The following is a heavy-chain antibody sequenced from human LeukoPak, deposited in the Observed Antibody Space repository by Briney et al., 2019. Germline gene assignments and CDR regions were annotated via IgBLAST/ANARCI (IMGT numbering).Heavy chain of an antibody. CDR3: AKERSYDFWSGYSNYYYYYGMDV. V-gene: IGHV3-30*18. J-gene: IGHJ6*02. CDR2: ISYDGSNK. D-gene: IGHD3-3*01. Sequence: PGRSLRLSCAASGFTFSSYGMHWVRQAPGKGLEWVAVISYDGSNKYYADSVKGRFTIPRDNSKNTLYLQMNSLRAEDTAVYYCAKERSYDFWSGYSNYYYYYGMDVWGQGTTVTVSS. CDR1: GFTFSSYG.